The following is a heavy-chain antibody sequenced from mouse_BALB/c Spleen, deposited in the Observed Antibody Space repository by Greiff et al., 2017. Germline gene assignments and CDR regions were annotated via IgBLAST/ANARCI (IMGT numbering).Heavy chain of an antibody. CDR3: ARRQRGFPFAY. CDR1: GFNIKDYY. CDR2: IDPENGNT. D-gene: IGHD6-1*01. J-gene: IGHJ3*01. V-gene: IGHV14-1*02. Sequence: EVQLQESGAELVRPGALVKLSCKASGFNIKDYYMHWVKQRPEQGLEWIGWIDPENGNTIYDPKFQGKASITADTSSNTAYLQLSSLTSEDTAVYYCARRQRGFPFAYWGQGTLVTVSA.